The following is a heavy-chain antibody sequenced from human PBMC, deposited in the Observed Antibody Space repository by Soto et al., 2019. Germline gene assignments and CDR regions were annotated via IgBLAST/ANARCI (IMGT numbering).Heavy chain of an antibody. D-gene: IGHD6-13*01. Sequence: QVQLVQSGAEVKKPGASVKVSYKASGYTFTSYYMHWVRQAPGQGLEWMGIINPSGGSTSYAQKFQGRVTMTRDTSTSTVYMELSSLRSEDTAVYYCARVFGRIAAAGADLQHWGQGTLVTVSS. J-gene: IGHJ1*01. V-gene: IGHV1-46*01. CDR2: INPSGGST. CDR3: ARVFGRIAAAGADLQH. CDR1: GYTFTSYY.